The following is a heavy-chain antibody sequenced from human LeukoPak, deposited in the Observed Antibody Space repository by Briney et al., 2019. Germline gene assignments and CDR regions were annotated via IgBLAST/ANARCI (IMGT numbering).Heavy chain of an antibody. CDR1: GGSFSGYY. D-gene: IGHD2-2*01. J-gene: IGHJ6*02. CDR2: INHSGST. CDR3: ASSAWGCSSTSCKSQNYYYYYGMDV. V-gene: IGHV4-34*01. Sequence: SETLSLTCAVYGGSFSGYYWSWIRQPPGKGLEWIGEINHSGSTNYNPSLKSRVTISVDTSENQFSLKLSSVTAADTAVYYCASSAWGCSSTSCKSQNYYYYYGMDVWGQGTTVTVSS.